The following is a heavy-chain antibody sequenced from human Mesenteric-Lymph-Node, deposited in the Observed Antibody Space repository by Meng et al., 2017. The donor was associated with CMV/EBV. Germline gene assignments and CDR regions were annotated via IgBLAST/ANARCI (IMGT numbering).Heavy chain of an antibody. CDR2: IWYDGGNE. Sequence: ASGFTFSSYGMHGVRQAPGKGLEWVAIIWYDGGNEYYADYVKGRFTISRDNSENTLYLQMNSLRAEDTAVYYCAKSIGSYYWDTFDYWGQGTLVTVSS. D-gene: IGHD1-26*01. CDR1: GFTFSSYG. J-gene: IGHJ4*02. CDR3: AKSIGSYYWDTFDY. V-gene: IGHV3-33*06.